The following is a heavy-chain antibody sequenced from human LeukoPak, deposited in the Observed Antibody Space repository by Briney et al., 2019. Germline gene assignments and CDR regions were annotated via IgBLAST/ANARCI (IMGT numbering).Heavy chain of an antibody. Sequence: ASVKVSCKASGYTFTSYDINWVRQATGQGLERMCCMIPNSGNTGYAQMFQGRVTMTTTTSISTAYMELSSLRSEDTAVYYCARGAYDSSGFPDYWGQGTLVTVSS. D-gene: IGHD3-22*01. CDR3: ARGAYDSSGFPDY. V-gene: IGHV1-8*01. CDR2: MIPNSGNT. J-gene: IGHJ4*02. CDR1: GYTFTSYD.